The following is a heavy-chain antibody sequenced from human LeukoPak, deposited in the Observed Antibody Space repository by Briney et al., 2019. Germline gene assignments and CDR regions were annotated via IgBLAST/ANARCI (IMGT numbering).Heavy chain of an antibody. CDR3: AKALRDIVLMVYAGDLYY. V-gene: IGHV3-30*02. J-gene: IGHJ4*02. CDR1: GFTFSSYG. Sequence: PGGSLRLSCAASGFTFSSYGMHWVRQAPGKGLEWVAFIRYDGGNKYCADSVKGRFTIYRDNSKNTLYLQMNSLRAEDTAVYYCAKALRDIVLMVYAGDLYYWGQGTLVTVSS. D-gene: IGHD2-8*01. CDR2: IRYDGGNK.